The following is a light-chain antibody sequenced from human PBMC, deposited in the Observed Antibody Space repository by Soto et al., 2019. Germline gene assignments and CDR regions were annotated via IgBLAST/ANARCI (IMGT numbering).Light chain of an antibody. CDR2: STS. J-gene: IGKJ1*01. Sequence: EIVLTQSPGTLSLSPWERGTLSCRPSQRFGSSNLAWYQQKPGQAPRLLIYSTSSRATGIPDRFSGSGSGTDFTLTISRLEPEDFAVYYCQQYGNSPWTFGQGTKV. V-gene: IGKV3-20*01. CDR1: QRFGSSN. CDR3: QQYGNSPWT.